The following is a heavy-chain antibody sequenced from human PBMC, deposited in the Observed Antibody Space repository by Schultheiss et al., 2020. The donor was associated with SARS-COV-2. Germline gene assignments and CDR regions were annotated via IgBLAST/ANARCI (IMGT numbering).Heavy chain of an antibody. CDR2: IKSKTDGGTT. CDR3: ARASRRSGSWYYFDY. CDR1: GFTFSNAW. V-gene: IGHV3-15*07. D-gene: IGHD1-26*01. Sequence: GESLKISCAASGFTFSNAWMNWVRQAPGKGLEWVGRIKSKTDGGTTDYAAPVKGRFTISRDDSKNTLYLQMNSLKTEDTAVYYCARASRRSGSWYYFDYWGQGTLVTVSS. J-gene: IGHJ4*02.